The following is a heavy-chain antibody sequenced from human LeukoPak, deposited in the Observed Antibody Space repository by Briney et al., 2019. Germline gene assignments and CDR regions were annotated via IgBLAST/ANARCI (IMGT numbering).Heavy chain of an antibody. Sequence: ASVKVSCKASGYIFTSFGISWVRQAPGQGLEWMGWISAYNGNTNYAQKLQGRVTMTTDTSTSTAYMELRSLRSDDTAVYYCARDGPDYGDYVNFDFWGQGTLVTVSS. CDR3: ARDGPDYGDYVNFDF. J-gene: IGHJ4*02. CDR2: ISAYNGNT. D-gene: IGHD4-17*01. CDR1: GYIFTSFG. V-gene: IGHV1-18*01.